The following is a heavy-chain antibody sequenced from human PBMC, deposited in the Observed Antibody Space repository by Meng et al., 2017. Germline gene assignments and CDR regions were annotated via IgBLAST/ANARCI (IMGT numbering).Heavy chain of an antibody. CDR1: SSHG. J-gene: IGHJ4*02. CDR3: AGVVYSSGWSFDY. V-gene: IGHV3-33*01. Sequence: SSHGIHWVLRPAREELVGWAVSLYDVSNKYYADYMKDRFTISTDNSKNTLDLQMNSRRAVDTAVYYCAGVVYSSGWSFDYWGQGTLVTVSS. D-gene: IGHD6-19*01. CDR2: SLYDVSNK.